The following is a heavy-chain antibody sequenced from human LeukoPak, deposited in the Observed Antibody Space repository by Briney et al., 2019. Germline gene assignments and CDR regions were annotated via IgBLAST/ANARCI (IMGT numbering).Heavy chain of an antibody. Sequence: ASVKVSCKASGGTFSSYAISWVRQAPGQGLEWMGRIIPILGIANYAQKFQGRVTITADKSTSTAYMELSSLRSEDTAVYYCAREILVPAAKFDYWGQGTLVTVSS. J-gene: IGHJ4*02. CDR3: AREILVPAAKFDY. CDR2: IIPILGIA. CDR1: GGTFSSYA. V-gene: IGHV1-69*04. D-gene: IGHD2-2*01.